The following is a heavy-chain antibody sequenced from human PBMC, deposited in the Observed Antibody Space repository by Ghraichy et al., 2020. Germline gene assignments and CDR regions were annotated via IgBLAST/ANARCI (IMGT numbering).Heavy chain of an antibody. V-gene: IGHV4-4*09. CDR3: AATPRTDYYDSSIDEYFQH. J-gene: IGHJ1*01. CDR1: GGSISSYY. D-gene: IGHD3-22*01. CDR2: IYTSGST. Sequence: SQTLSLTCTVSGGSISSYYWSWIRQPPGKGLEWIGYIYTSGSTNYNPSLKSRVTISVDTSKNQFSLKLSSMTAADTAVYFCAATPRTDYYDSSIDEYFQHWGQGTLVTVSS.